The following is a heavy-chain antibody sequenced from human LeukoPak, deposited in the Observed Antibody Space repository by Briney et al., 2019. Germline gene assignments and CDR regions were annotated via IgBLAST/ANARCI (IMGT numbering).Heavy chain of an antibody. J-gene: IGHJ5*02. CDR3: AGGPTYSSSWYSWFDP. Sequence: ASVKVSCKASGYTFTDYYIHWVRQAPGQGLEWMGWINPKSGGTIYAQKFQGRVIMTSDTSISTAYVELRRLTSDDTAVYYCAGGPTYSSSWYSWFDPWGQGTLVTVSS. CDR1: GYTFTDYY. D-gene: IGHD6-13*01. CDR2: INPKSGGT. V-gene: IGHV1-2*02.